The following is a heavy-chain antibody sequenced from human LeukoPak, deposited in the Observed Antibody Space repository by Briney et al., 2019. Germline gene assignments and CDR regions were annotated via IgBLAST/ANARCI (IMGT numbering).Heavy chain of an antibody. CDR2: IYPGDSDT. V-gene: IGHV5-51*01. CDR1: GYSFPTYW. J-gene: IGHJ3*02. D-gene: IGHD3-10*01. Sequence: GESLKISCKGSGYSFPTYWIGWVRQMPGKGLEWMGIIYPGDSDTRYSPSFQGQVTISADKSISTAYLQWSSLKASDTAMYYCASPSMVRGVPWAFDIWGQGTMVTVSS. CDR3: ASPSMVRGVPWAFDI.